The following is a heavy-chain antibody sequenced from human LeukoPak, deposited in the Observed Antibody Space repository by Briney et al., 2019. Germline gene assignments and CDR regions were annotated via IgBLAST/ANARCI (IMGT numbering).Heavy chain of an antibody. CDR2: MRYDGTNE. D-gene: IGHD3-10*01. CDR1: GFTFRYYD. V-gene: IGHV3-30*02. CDR3: AKVYHYGSRSYDVPGDYYFDY. Sequence: GGSLRLSCAASGFTFRYYDMYWVRQAPGKGLEWVAIMRYDGTNENYADSVKGRFTISRDISKDTLYLQMSSLRDEDTAVYYCAKVYHYGSRSYDVPGDYYFDYWGQGTLVTVSS. J-gene: IGHJ4*02.